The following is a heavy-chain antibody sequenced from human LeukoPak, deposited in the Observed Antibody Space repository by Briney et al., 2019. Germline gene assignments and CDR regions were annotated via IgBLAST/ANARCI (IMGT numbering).Heavy chain of an antibody. V-gene: IGHV3-33*01. CDR3: ARDTWLVPLDY. D-gene: IGHD6-19*01. CDR2: IWYDGSNK. Sequence: GGSLRLSCAASGFTFSSYGMHWVRQAPGKGLEWAAVIWYDGSNKYYADSVKGRFTISRGNSKNTLYLQMNSLRAEDTAVYYCARDTWLVPLDYWGQGTLVTVSS. J-gene: IGHJ4*02. CDR1: GFTFSSYG.